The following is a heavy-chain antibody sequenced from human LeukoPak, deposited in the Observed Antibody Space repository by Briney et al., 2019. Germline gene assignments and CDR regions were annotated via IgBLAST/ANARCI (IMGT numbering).Heavy chain of an antibody. J-gene: IGHJ4*02. CDR1: GITRSDYY. D-gene: IGHD3-3*01. CDR2: ISSSSASI. CDR3: ATSPGAYYDFWSGYYETY. V-gene: IGHV3-11*04. Sequence: PGGSLRLSCAASGITRSDYYMSWIRQAPGKGLEWISYISSSSASIWYADSVQGRFTVSRDNAKNSLFLQMDSLGVEDTAVYYCATSPGAYYDFWSGYYETYWGQGTLVAVSS.